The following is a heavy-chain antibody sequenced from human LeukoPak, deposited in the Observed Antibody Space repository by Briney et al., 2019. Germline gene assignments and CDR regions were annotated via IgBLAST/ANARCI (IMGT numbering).Heavy chain of an antibody. Sequence: ASVKVSCKASGYTFTSYYMHWVRQAPGQGLEWMGIINPSGGSTSYAQKFQGGVTMTRDMSTSTVYMELSSLRSEDTAVYYCARAPYGGKGPRGLDYWGQGTLVTVSS. CDR1: GYTFTSYY. CDR2: INPSGGST. J-gene: IGHJ4*02. CDR3: ARAPYGGKGPRGLDY. V-gene: IGHV1-46*01. D-gene: IGHD4-23*01.